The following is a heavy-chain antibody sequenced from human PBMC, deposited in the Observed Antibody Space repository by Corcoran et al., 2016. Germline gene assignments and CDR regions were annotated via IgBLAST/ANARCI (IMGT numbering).Heavy chain of an antibody. Sequence: QVQLQQWGAGLLKPSETLSLTCAVYGGSFSGYYWSWIRQPPGKGLEWIGEINHSGSTNYNPSLKSRVTISVDTSKNQFSLKLSSVTAADTAVYYRAGVLRSVVNWFDPWGQGTLVTVSS. D-gene: IGHD2-15*01. CDR1: GGSFSGYY. V-gene: IGHV4-34*01. CDR2: INHSGST. J-gene: IGHJ5*02. CDR3: AGVLRSVVNWFDP.